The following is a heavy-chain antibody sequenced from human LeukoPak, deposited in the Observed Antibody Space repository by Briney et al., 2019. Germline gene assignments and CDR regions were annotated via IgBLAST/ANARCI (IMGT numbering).Heavy chain of an antibody. V-gene: IGHV1-2*02. D-gene: IGHD2-2*01. Sequence: ASVKVSCKASGYTFTDYYIHWVRQAPGQGLEWMGWINPNSGGTNYAQKFQGRVTMTRDTSISTAYMELSRLRTDDTAVYYCARDRVDQLPDYYYYGMDVWGQGTTVTVS. CDR1: GYTFTDYY. CDR2: INPNSGGT. J-gene: IGHJ6*02. CDR3: ARDRVDQLPDYYYYGMDV.